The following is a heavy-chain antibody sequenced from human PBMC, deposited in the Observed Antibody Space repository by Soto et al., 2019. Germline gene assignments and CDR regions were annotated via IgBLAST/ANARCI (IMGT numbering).Heavy chain of an antibody. V-gene: IGHV1-3*01. D-gene: IGHD2-2*01. CDR1: GFSFSDNL. Sequence: QVQLVQSGAEVRKPGASVNISCRASGFSFSDNLINWVRQAPGQSLEWMGWINPDTGNTRYSQTFQGRVTISRHTSASIAYVEVSDLTSSATDVYYGARDRLSFGQRSNDAFDGWGQGTMVSVYS. CDR3: ARDRLSFGQRSNDAFDG. J-gene: IGHJ3*01. CDR2: INPDTGNT.